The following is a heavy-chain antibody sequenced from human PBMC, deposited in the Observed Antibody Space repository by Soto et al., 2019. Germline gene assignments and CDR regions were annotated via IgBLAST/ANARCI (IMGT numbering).Heavy chain of an antibody. CDR2: IYYTGST. CDR1: GGSISGYY. CDR3: ARVRDWNYVSPFDY. Sequence: SETLSLSCTVSGGSISGYYWSWIRQPPGKGHEWIGYIYYTGSTNYNPSVKSRVTMTVDTSKNQFSLKLRSVTPADTAVYNCARVRDWNYVSPFDYWGQGTLVTVSS. D-gene: IGHD1-7*01. J-gene: IGHJ4*02. V-gene: IGHV4-59*01.